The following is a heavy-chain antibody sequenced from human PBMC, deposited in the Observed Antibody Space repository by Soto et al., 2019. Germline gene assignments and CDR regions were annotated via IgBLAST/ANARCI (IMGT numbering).Heavy chain of an antibody. J-gene: IGHJ4*02. V-gene: IGHV3-48*01. D-gene: IGHD2-8*01. CDR3: ARGGYCTNGVCYTYYFDY. CDR2: ISSSSSTI. CDR1: GFTFSSYS. Sequence: GGSLRLSCAASGFTFSSYSMNWVRQAPGKGLEWVSYISSSSSTIYYADSVKGRFTISRDNSKNTLYLQMNSLRAEDTAVYYCARGGYCTNGVCYTYYFDYWGQGTLVTVSS.